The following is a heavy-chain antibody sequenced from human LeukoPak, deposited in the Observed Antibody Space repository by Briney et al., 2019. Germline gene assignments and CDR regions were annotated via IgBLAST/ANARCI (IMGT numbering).Heavy chain of an antibody. CDR1: GVSINTYF. D-gene: IGHD1/OR15-1a*01. CDR3: VSQLGGTTFH. J-gene: IGHJ4*02. CDR2: VYYDGIT. Sequence: SETLSLTCTVSGVSINTYFWSWIRQPPGKGLEWIGYVYYDGITNYNPSLKSRVSISLDTSKNQFSLRLNSVTAAETAVYYCVSQLGGTTFHWGQGTLVTVSS. V-gene: IGHV4-59*01.